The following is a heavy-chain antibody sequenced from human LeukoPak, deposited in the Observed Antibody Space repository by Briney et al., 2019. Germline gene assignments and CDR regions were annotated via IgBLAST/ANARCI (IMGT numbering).Heavy chain of an antibody. CDR2: IYYSGST. CDR1: GGSISSYY. J-gene: IGHJ4*02. D-gene: IGHD3-3*01. CDR3: AGRRYYDFWSGFPPPDY. Sequence: SETLSLTCTVSGGSISSYYGSWIRQPPGKGLEWIGYIYYSGSTNYNPSLKSRVTISVDTSKNQFSLKLSSVTAADTAVYYCAGRRYYDFWSGFPPPDYWGQGTLVTVSS. V-gene: IGHV4-59*01.